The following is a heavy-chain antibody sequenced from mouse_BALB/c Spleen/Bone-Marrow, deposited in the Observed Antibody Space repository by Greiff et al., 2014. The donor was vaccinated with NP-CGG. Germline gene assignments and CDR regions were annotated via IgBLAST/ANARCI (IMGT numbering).Heavy chain of an antibody. V-gene: IGHV1S135*01. CDR2: IDPYSGGT. Sequence: EVQLQQSGPELVKPGASVKVSCKASGYAFTSYNMYWVKQSHGKSLEWIGHIDPYSGGTNYNQKFRGKATLTVDKSSNTAYIHLNSLTSEDSAVYFCARELSRAMDYWGQGTSVTVSS. CDR3: ARELSRAMDY. J-gene: IGHJ4*01. D-gene: IGHD2-12*01. CDR1: GYAFTSYN.